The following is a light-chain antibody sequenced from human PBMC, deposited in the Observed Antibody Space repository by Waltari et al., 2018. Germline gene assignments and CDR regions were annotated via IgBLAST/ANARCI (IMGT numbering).Light chain of an antibody. Sequence: EIVLTQSPGTLSLSPGERAILSCRASQSVGRTLAWYQQKPGQAPRLLIYGASNRATGIPDRFSGSGSGTDFSLTISRLEPEDVAVYYCQHYVRLPVTFGQGTRVEI. J-gene: IGKJ1*01. CDR1: QSVGRT. CDR2: GAS. CDR3: QHYVRLPVT. V-gene: IGKV3-20*01.